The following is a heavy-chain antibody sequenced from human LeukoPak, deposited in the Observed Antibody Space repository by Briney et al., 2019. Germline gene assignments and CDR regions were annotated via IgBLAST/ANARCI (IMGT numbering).Heavy chain of an antibody. D-gene: IGHD3-22*01. J-gene: IGHJ4*02. CDR2: IKKDGSEK. Sequence: GSLRLSCAASGFTFSSYWMSWVRQAPGKGLEWVANIKKDGSEKYYVDSVKGRFTISRDNAKNSLYLQMNSLRVEDSAVYYCAREVYYYDSSGYFPDYWGQGTLVTVSS. CDR1: GFTFSSYW. V-gene: IGHV3-7*03. CDR3: AREVYYYDSSGYFPDY.